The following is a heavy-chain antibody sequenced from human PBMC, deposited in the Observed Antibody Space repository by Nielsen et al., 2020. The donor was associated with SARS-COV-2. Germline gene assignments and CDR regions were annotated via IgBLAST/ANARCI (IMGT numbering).Heavy chain of an antibody. CDR3: ARHHSSGWYMRWFDP. Sequence: SETLSLTCAVYGGSFSGYYWSWIRQSPGKGLEWIGEIDQSGGNNYNPSLKNRVTISEETSKNQFSLKLSSVTAADTAVYYCARHHSSGWYMRWFDPWGQGTLVTVSS. CDR1: GGSFSGYY. V-gene: IGHV4-34*01. CDR2: IDQSGGN. J-gene: IGHJ5*02. D-gene: IGHD6-19*01.